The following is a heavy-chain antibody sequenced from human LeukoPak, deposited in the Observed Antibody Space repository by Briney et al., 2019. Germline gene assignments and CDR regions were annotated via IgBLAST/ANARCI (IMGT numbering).Heavy chain of an antibody. V-gene: IGHV3-23*01. D-gene: IGHD3-3*01. CDR3: ARRTYDLWSGDYTGAFDI. CDR1: GFTFSSYA. J-gene: IGHJ3*02. CDR2: INGSGDRT. Sequence: GRSLRLSCAASGFTFSSYAMSWVRQAPGKGLEWVSDINGSGDRTYYADSVKGRFTISRENSKHTLYLQMKRLRAEDTAVYYCARRTYDLWSGDYTGAFDIWGQGTMVTVSS.